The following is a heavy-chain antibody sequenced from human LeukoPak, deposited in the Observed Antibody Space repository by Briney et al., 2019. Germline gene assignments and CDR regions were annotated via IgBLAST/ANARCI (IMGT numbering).Heavy chain of an antibody. D-gene: IGHD5-24*01. CDR1: GFTFSRYW. J-gene: IGHJ4*02. CDR2: GKQDGSEN. V-gene: IGHV3-7*01. CDR3: AKRTDAYNFWDL. Sequence: PGGSLRLSCAASGFTFSRYWMSWIRKAPGTGLEWVANGKQDGSENYYLDSVKCRFTISRDNAKNSLYLQLNSLRAEDTAVYYCAKRTDAYNFWDLWGQGTLVTVPS.